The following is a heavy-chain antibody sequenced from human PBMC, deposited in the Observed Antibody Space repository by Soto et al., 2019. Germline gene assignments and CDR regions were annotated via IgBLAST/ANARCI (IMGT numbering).Heavy chain of an antibody. Sequence: LSLTCTVSGGSISGYYWSWVRQPAGKGLEWVGRIYSDGTTNYSPSLKSRVTMSLDTSEDQFSLHLNSVTAADTAVYYCSRVGCSNSKCYTRGMDVWGQGTTVTVSS. D-gene: IGHD2-2*01. CDR1: GGSISGYY. CDR3: SRVGCSNSKCYTRGMDV. CDR2: IYSDGTT. J-gene: IGHJ6*02. V-gene: IGHV4-4*07.